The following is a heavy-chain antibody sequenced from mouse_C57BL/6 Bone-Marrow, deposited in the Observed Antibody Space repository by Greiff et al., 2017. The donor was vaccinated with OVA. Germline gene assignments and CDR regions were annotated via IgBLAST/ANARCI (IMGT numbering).Heavy chain of an antibody. CDR3: ARGEGLRREGYWYFDV. Sequence: QVQLQQSGPELVKPGASVKISCKASGYAFSSSWMNWVKQRPGKGLEWIGRIYPGDGDTNYNGKFKGKATLTADKSSSTAYMQLSSLTSEDSAVYFCARGEGLRREGYWYFDVWGTGTTVTVSS. V-gene: IGHV1-82*01. CDR1: GYAFSSSW. CDR2: IYPGDGDT. J-gene: IGHJ1*03. D-gene: IGHD2-4*01.